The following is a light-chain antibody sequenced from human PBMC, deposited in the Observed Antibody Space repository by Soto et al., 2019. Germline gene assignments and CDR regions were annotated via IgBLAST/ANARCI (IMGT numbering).Light chain of an antibody. Sequence: EIQMTQSASCLGACVGEGVSMXCRASQGLGNHFDWCQQKAGEAPKHLLSAASNLQTGVPPRFGGSGSGTDFTPTISSLQPEDFATYYCQQSYTIPLTFGGGTKVDI. V-gene: IGKV1-39*01. CDR3: QQSYTIPLT. CDR2: AAS. J-gene: IGKJ4*01. CDR1: QGLGNH.